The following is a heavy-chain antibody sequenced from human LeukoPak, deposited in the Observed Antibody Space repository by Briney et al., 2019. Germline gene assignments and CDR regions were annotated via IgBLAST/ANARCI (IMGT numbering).Heavy chain of an antibody. J-gene: IGHJ4*02. CDR3: ARTTYYYDSSGYFTFDY. Sequence: SETLSLTCTVSGGSISSGDYYWSWIRQPPGKGLEWIGYIYYSGSTYYNPSLKSRVTISVDTSKNQFSLKLSPVTAADTAVYYCARTTYYYDSSGYFTFDYWGQGTLVTVSS. CDR1: GGSISSGDYY. V-gene: IGHV4-30-4*08. CDR2: IYYSGST. D-gene: IGHD3-22*01.